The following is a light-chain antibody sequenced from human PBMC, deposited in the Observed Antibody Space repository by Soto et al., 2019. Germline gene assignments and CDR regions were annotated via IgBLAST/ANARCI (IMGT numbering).Light chain of an antibody. CDR2: EVS. CDR3: SSYTGSSTLL. CDR1: SRDVGGYNY. V-gene: IGLV2-14*01. Sequence: QSALTQPASVSGSPGQSITIPCTGTSRDVGGYNYVSWYHQHPGKAPKLMIYEVSNRPSGVSNRFSGSKSGKTASLTSSGLQAEDEGDYYCSSYTGSSTLLFGGGTQVTVL. J-gene: IGLJ2*01.